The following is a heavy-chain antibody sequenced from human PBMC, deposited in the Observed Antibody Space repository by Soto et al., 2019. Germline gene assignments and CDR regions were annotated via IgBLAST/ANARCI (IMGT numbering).Heavy chain of an antibody. CDR2: IWYDGSNK. V-gene: IGHV3-33*01. D-gene: IGHD1-26*01. Sequence: QVQLVESGGGVVQPGRSLRLSCAASGFTFSSYGMHWVRQAPGKGLEWVAVIWYDGSNKYYADSVKGRFTISRDNSKNTLYLQMNSLRAEDTAVYYCARGGSGSYYSYFDYWGQGTLVTVSS. J-gene: IGHJ4*02. CDR1: GFTFSSYG. CDR3: ARGGSGSYYSYFDY.